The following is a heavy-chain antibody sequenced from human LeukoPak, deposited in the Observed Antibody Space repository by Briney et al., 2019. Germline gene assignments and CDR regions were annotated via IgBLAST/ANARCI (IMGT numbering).Heavy chain of an antibody. CDR2: ISSSSCYI. V-gene: IGHV3-21*01. Sequence: PGGSLRLSCAASGFTFSSYSMNWVRQAPGKGLEWVSSISSSSCYIYYADSVKGRFTISRDNAKNSLYLQMNSLRAEDTAVYYCARGVGTMVRGVIWRYFDYWGQGTLVTVSS. CDR3: ARGVGTMVRGVIWRYFDY. J-gene: IGHJ4*02. D-gene: IGHD3-10*01. CDR1: GFTFSSYS.